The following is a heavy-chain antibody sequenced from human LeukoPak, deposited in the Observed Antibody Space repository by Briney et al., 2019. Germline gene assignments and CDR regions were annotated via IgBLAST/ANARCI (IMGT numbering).Heavy chain of an antibody. CDR3: AATSRPHPYSSSSAYYYMDV. CDR1: GGSISSYY. V-gene: IGHV4-4*09. CDR2: IYTSGST. Sequence: SETLSLTCTASGGSISSYYWSWIRQPPGKGLEWIGYIYTSGSTNYNPPLKSRVTISVDTSKNQFSLKLSSVTAADTAVYYCAATSRPHPYSSSSAYYYMDVWGKGTTVTVSS. J-gene: IGHJ6*03. D-gene: IGHD6-6*01.